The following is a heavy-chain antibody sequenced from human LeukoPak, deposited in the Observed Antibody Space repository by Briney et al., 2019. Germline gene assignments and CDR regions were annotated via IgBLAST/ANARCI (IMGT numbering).Heavy chain of an antibody. CDR3: AGLEGRYSTDWFYFFDY. D-gene: IGHD6-19*01. V-gene: IGHV4-4*02. CDR1: GGSISSLNL. Sequence: SETLSLTCTVSGGSISSLNLWSWLRQPPGKGLEWIGEMYLGGTTNFNPSLKSRVTILIDKSKNQLSLQLTSVTAADTAVYYCAGLEGRYSTDWFYFFDYWGQGALATVSS. CDR2: MYLGGTT. J-gene: IGHJ4*02.